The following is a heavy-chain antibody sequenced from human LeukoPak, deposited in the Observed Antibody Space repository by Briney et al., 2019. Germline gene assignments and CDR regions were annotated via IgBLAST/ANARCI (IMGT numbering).Heavy chain of an antibody. CDR1: GYTFISYG. Sequence: ASVKVSCKASGYTFISYGISWVRQAPGQGLEWMGGIIPIFGTANYAQKFQGRVTITADESTSTAYMELSSLRSEDTAVYYCASKRYDFWSGYTRAEYYFDYWGQGTLVTVSS. CDR2: IIPIFGTA. D-gene: IGHD3-3*01. V-gene: IGHV1-69*13. J-gene: IGHJ4*02. CDR3: ASKRYDFWSGYTRAEYYFDY.